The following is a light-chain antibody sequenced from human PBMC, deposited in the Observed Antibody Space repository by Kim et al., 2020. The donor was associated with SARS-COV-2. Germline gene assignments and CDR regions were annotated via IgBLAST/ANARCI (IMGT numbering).Light chain of an antibody. CDR2: NNN. J-gene: IGLJ3*02. CDR1: NSNIGTNT. Sequence: GQRVTISYSGSNSNIGTNTVNWYQQVPGTAPKLLIYNNNQRPSGVPDRFSGSKSGTSGSLAISGLQSEDEADYYCAAWEDSLTGPVFGGGTKLTVL. V-gene: IGLV1-44*01. CDR3: AAWEDSLTGPV.